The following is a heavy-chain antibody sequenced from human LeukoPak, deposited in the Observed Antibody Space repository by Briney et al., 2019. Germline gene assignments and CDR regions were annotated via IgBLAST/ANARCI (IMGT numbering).Heavy chain of an antibody. V-gene: IGHV3-7*01. Sequence: PGGSLRLSRAASGMTFSSYWMSWVRQAPGKGLEWVANIKQDGSEKYYVDSVKGRFTISRDNAKNSLYLQMNSLRAEDTAVYYCAREEYSSSWYVNWGQGTLVTVSS. CDR2: IKQDGSEK. D-gene: IGHD6-13*01. CDR1: GMTFSSYW. J-gene: IGHJ4*02. CDR3: AREEYSSSWYVN.